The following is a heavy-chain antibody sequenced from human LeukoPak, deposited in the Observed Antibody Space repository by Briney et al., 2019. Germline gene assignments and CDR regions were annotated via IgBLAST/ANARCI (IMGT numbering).Heavy chain of an antibody. Sequence: GESLKISCKGSGYSFTSYWIGWVRQMPGKGLEWMGIIYPGDSDTRYSPSFQGQVTISADKSISTAYLQWSSLKASDTAMYYRARLILRYFDWPTPYYFDYWGQGTLVTVSS. J-gene: IGHJ4*02. CDR2: IYPGDSDT. V-gene: IGHV5-51*01. CDR1: GYSFTSYW. CDR3: ARLILRYFDWPTPYYFDY. D-gene: IGHD3-9*01.